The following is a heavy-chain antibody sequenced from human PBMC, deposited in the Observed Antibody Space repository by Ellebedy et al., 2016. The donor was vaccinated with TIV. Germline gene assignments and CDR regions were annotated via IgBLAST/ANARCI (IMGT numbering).Heavy chain of an antibody. CDR1: GGLISSDGYY. V-gene: IGHV4-31*03. D-gene: IGHD6-6*01. J-gene: IGHJ4*02. Sequence: SETLSLXCTVSGGLISSDGYYWSWIRQHPGRGLEWIGYIYYTGSTYYNPSLKSRVTISLDTSKNQFSLYLDSVTAADTAVYYCARDAARHSFDYWGQGTLVTVS. CDR3: ARDAARHSFDY. CDR2: IYYTGST.